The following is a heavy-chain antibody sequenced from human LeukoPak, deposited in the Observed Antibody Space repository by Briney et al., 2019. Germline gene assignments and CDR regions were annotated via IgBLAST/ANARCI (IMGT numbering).Heavy chain of an antibody. D-gene: IGHD3-10*01. CDR2: IYTSGST. CDR3: ARGIYSMVRGVPNWFDP. J-gene: IGHJ5*02. CDR1: GGSISSYY. V-gene: IGHV4-4*09. Sequence: SETLSLTCTVSGGSISSYYWSWIRQPPGKGLEWIGYIYTSGSTNYNPSLKSRVTISVDTSKNQFSLKLSSVTAADTVVYYCARGIYSMVRGVPNWFDPWGQGTLVIVSS.